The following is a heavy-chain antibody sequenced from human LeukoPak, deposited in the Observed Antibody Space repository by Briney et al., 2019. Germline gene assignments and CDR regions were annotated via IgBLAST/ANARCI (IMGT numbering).Heavy chain of an antibody. V-gene: IGHV1-18*01. D-gene: IGHD3-9*01. CDR2: ISAYNGNT. CDR3: ATSNPSYYDILTGYYTYYYGMDV. J-gene: IGHJ6*02. CDR1: GYTFTSYG. Sequence: ASVKVSCKASGYTFTSYGISWVRQAPGQGLEWMGWISAYNGNTNYAQKLQDRVTMTTDTSTSTAYMELRSLRSDDTAVYYCATSNPSYYDILTGYYTYYYGMDVWGQGTTVTVSS.